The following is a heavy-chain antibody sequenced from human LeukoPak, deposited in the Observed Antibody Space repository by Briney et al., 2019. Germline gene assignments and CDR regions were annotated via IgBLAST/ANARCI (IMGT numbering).Heavy chain of an antibody. CDR1: GFTFSCYW. V-gene: IGHV3-7*01. CDR3: ARDWLAGNPYHAFDL. J-gene: IGHJ3*01. Sequence: GGSLRPSCAASGFTFSCYWMSWVRQAPGKGLECVANIKEDGSAEYYVDSVKGRFSISRDNAKNSLYLQMNSLRAEDTAVYYCARDWLAGNPYHAFDLWGKGTMVTVSS. D-gene: IGHD3-22*01. CDR2: IKEDGSAE.